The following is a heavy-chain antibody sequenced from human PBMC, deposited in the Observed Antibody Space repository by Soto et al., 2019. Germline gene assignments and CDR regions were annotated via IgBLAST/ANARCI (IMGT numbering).Heavy chain of an antibody. CDR3: AGGTVYGSGSYPVDY. J-gene: IGHJ4*02. CDR1: GGSFSNDI. V-gene: IGHV1-69*02. CDR2: IIPMFGRV. Sequence: QVQLVQSGAEVKKPGSSVNVSCKASGGSFSNDIISWVRQAPGQGLDWMGTIIPMFGRVNYAQKLQGRVTITADKSTSTAYMELSSLRSDDTAVYYCAGGTVYGSGSYPVDYWGQGTLVTVSS. D-gene: IGHD3-10*01.